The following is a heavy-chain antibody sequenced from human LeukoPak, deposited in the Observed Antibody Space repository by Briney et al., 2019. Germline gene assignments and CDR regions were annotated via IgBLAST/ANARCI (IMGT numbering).Heavy chain of an antibody. CDR2: IYTSGST. V-gene: IGHV4-4*07. CDR1: GGSISSYY. Sequence: SETLSLTCTVSGGSISSYYWSWIRQPAGKRLEWIGHIYTSGSTNYNPSLKSRVTMSVDTSKNQFSLKLSSVTAADTAVYYCARGRRPLIYYYYMDVWGKGTTVTVSS. J-gene: IGHJ6*03. CDR3: ARGRRPLIYYYYMDV.